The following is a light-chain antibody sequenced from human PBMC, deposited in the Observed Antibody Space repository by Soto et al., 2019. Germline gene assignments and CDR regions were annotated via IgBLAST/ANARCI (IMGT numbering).Light chain of an antibody. CDR1: QSVAGGS. Sequence: EIVLTQSPGTLSLSPGEGATLSCRASQSVAGGSLAWYQQKPGQAPRLLIYGTSTRATGIPDRFSGSGSGTDFTLTISSLEPEDFAVYYCQQYGRTFGQGTKVEIK. CDR3: QQYGRT. V-gene: IGKV3-20*01. CDR2: GTS. J-gene: IGKJ1*01.